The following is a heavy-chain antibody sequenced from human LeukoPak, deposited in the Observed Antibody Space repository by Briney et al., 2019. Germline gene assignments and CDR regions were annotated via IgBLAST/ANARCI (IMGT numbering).Heavy chain of an antibody. CDR3: ARGDHRGYSYGTSAVDY. CDR2: IRYDGSNK. Sequence: GGSLRLSCAASGFTFSSYGMHWVRQAPGKRLEWVAFIRYDGSNKYYADSVKGRFTISRDNSKNSLYLQMNSLRAEDTAVYYCARGDHRGYSYGTSAVDYWGQGTLVTVSS. J-gene: IGHJ4*02. CDR1: GFTFSSYG. V-gene: IGHV3-30*02. D-gene: IGHD5-18*01.